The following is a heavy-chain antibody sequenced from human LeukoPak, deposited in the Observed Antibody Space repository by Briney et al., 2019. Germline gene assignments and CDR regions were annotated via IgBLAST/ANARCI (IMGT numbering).Heavy chain of an antibody. CDR1: GFNLRSYA. V-gene: IGHV3-30*18. CDR3: AKEGWPYGDPQNRVFDY. CDR2: ISYDGSKD. J-gene: IGHJ4*02. D-gene: IGHD4-17*01. Sequence: GGSLRLSCAASGFNLRSYAMHWVRQAPGKGLEWVAVISYDGSKDNFAESVRGRFTISRDNSKNTLYLQMNSLRPEDTAVYYCAKEGWPYGDPQNRVFDYWGQGTLVTVSS.